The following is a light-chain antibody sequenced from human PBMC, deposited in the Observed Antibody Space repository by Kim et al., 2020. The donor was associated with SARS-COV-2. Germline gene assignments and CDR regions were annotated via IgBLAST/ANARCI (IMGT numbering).Light chain of an antibody. CDR1: SLRSYY. J-gene: IGLJ3*02. CDR2: GKD. Sequence: VALGQTVRITCQGDSLRSYYANWYQLKPGQAPVLVIDGKDNRPSEIPDRFSGSSLGNTASLTITGAQAEDEADYYCHSRDSSDNHLFGGGTKLTVL. CDR3: HSRDSSDNHL. V-gene: IGLV3-19*01.